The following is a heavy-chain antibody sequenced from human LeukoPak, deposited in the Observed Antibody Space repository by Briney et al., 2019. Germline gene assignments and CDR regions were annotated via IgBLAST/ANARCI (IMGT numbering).Heavy chain of an antibody. D-gene: IGHD3-3*01. CDR3: ATHDFWSGYFMDY. Sequence: GGSLRLSCAASGFTLSSYAMSWVRQGPGKGLEWVSAISVSGNTYHADSVKGRFTISRDNSKNTLYLQMNSLRAEDTAVYYCATHDFWSGYFMDYWGQGTLVTVSS. V-gene: IGHV3-23*01. CDR2: ISVSGNT. J-gene: IGHJ4*02. CDR1: GFTLSSYA.